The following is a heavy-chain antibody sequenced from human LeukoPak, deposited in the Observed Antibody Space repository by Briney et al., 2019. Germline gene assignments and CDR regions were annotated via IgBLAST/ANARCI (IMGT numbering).Heavy chain of an antibody. J-gene: IGHJ4*02. Sequence: ASVKVSCKASGYTFTGYYMHWVRQAPGQGLEWMGWINPNSGGTNYAQKFQGRVTMTRDTSISTAYMELSRLRSDDTAVYYCARDPAKNYYDSSAYYSAHDYWGQGTLVTVSS. CDR3: ARDPAKNYYDSSAYYSAHDY. D-gene: IGHD3-22*01. CDR1: GYTFTGYY. CDR2: INPNSGGT. V-gene: IGHV1-2*02.